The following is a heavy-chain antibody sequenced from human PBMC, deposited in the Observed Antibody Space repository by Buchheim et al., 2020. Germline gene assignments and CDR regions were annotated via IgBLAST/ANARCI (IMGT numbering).Heavy chain of an antibody. CDR2: IWYDGSNK. J-gene: IGHJ6*02. V-gene: IGHV3-33*01. Sequence: QVQLVESGGGVVQPGRSLRLSCAASGFTFSSYGMHWVRQAPGKGLEWVAVIWYDGSNKYYADSVKGRFTISSDNSKNTLYLQMNSLRAEDTAVYYCARGLDYDFWSRFVRLNYYYYYGMDDWGQGTT. CDR1: GFTFSSYG. D-gene: IGHD3-3*01. CDR3: ARGLDYDFWSRFVRLNYYYYYGMDD.